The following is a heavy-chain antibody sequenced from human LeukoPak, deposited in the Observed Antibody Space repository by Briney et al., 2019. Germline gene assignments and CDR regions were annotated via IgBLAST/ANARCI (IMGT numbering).Heavy chain of an antibody. V-gene: IGHV3-30*18. J-gene: IGHJ4*02. CDR1: GFTISSYG. CDR2: ITYDGSNK. D-gene: IGHD3-9*01. CDR3: AKDQDDIWTGYYGSTDY. Sequence: GRYLSLTCAASGFTISSYGMHWLRQAQGNGLEGVAVITYDGSNKYYADPGKGRFTISRDNSKNTLYLQRNSLRAEDTAVYYCAKDQDDIWTGYYGSTDYWGQGTLVTVSS.